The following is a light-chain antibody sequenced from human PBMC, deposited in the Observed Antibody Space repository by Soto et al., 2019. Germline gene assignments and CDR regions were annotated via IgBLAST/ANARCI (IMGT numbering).Light chain of an antibody. CDR3: QQRHMWPIT. Sequence: EIMLKKSAGTVSLSTGERATLYSSVSQSVSSNYLAWYQQKPGQAPRLLIYDAYNTATGIPPRFSGSGSGTDSTLTISILEPEDSAVYYCQQRHMWPITFGQGTRLDI. CDR1: QSVSSNY. CDR2: DAY. J-gene: IGKJ5*01. V-gene: IGKV3D-20*02.